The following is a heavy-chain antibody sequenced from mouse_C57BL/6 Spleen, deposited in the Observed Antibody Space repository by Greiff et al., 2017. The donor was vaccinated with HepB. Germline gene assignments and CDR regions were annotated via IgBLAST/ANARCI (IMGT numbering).Heavy chain of an antibody. V-gene: IGHV1-80*01. CDR1: GYAFSSYW. CDR2: IYPGDGDT. CDR3: ARITTVVATDFDY. D-gene: IGHD1-1*01. Sequence: VQLQQSGAELVKPGASVKISCKASGYAFSSYWMNWVKKRPGKGLEWIGQIYPGDGDTNYNGKFKGKATLTADKSSSTAYMQLSSLTSEDSAVYFCARITTVVATDFDYWGQGTTLTVSS. J-gene: IGHJ2*01.